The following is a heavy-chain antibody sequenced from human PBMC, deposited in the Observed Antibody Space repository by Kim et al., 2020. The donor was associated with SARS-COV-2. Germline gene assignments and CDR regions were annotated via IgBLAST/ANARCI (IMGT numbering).Heavy chain of an antibody. J-gene: IGHJ4*02. CDR3: AKLGQRRITMIGNFDY. Sequence: GGSLRLSCAASGFTFDDYAMHWVRQAPGKGLEWVSGISWNSGSIGYADSVKGRFTISRDNAKNSLYLQMNSLRAEDTALYYCAKLGQRRITMIGNFDYWGQGTLVTVSS. CDR1: GFTFDDYA. CDR2: ISWNSGSI. V-gene: IGHV3-9*01. D-gene: IGHD3-22*01.